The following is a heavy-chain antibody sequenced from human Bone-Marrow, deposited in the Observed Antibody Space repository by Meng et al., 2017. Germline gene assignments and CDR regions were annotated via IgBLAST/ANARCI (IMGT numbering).Heavy chain of an antibody. V-gene: IGHV3-74*01. D-gene: IGHD6-13*01. CDR3: AQLGTTDY. CDR2: INIDGSST. Sequence: EVQLVESGGGLVQPGGSLRLSCVASGFKLSSYWMHWVRQAPGKGLVWVSRINIDGSSTIYADSVEGRFTISRDNAKNTLYLQMNSLRVDDTAVYYCAQLGTTDYWGQGALVTVPS. J-gene: IGHJ4*02. CDR1: GFKLSSYW.